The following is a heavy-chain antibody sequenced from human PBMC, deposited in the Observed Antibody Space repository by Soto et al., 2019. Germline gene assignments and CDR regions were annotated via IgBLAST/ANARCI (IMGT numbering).Heavy chain of an antibody. CDR3: ARIRGSPLHGNWFDP. J-gene: IGHJ5*02. CDR2: IYYSGST. Sequence: SETLSLTCTVSGGSISSYYWSWIRQPPGKGLEWIGYIYYSGSTNYNPSLKSRVTISVDTSKNQFSLKLSSVTAADTAVYYCARIRGSPLHGNWFDPWGQGTLVTVSS. V-gene: IGHV4-59*01. D-gene: IGHD1-26*01. CDR1: GGSISSYY.